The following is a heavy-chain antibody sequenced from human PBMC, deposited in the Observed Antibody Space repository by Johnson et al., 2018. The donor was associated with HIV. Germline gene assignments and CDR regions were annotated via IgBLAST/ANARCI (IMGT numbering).Heavy chain of an antibody. CDR3: ARELGGSSLPFGAFDI. J-gene: IGHJ3*02. CDR1: GFTFSGYW. Sequence: VRLVESGGGLVQPGGSLRLSCAASGFTFSGYWMSWVRQAPGKGLEWVANIKQDGSQKYYVDSVKGRFTISRDNAKNSVYLQMNSLRAEDTAVYYCARELGGSSLPFGAFDIWGQGTMVTVSS. V-gene: IGHV3-7*05. CDR2: IKQDGSQK. D-gene: IGHD6-13*01.